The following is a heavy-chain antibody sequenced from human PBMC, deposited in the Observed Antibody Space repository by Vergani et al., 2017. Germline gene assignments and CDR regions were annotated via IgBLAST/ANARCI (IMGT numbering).Heavy chain of an antibody. J-gene: IGHJ4*02. Sequence: QVQLVESGGGVVQRGGSLGLPFAKSGFTLGNYDMQGIRQGPGKGLEFVAFIQFDGSNQYYADSVKGRFTLSRDFSKNTLYLQMNSLRTDDTATYYCAKHFRGWGIDYWGQGTQVIVSS. CDR3: AKHFRGWGIDY. CDR2: IQFDGSNQ. V-gene: IGHV3-30*02. CDR1: GFTLGNYD. D-gene: IGHD3-16*01.